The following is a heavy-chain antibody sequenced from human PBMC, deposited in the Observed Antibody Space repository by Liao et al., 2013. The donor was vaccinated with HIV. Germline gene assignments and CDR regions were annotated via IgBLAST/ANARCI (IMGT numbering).Heavy chain of an antibody. CDR1: GGSFSGYY. CDR3: ARGSGYYDAFDI. J-gene: IGHJ3*02. Sequence: QVQLQQWGAGLLKPSETLSLTCAVYGGSFSGYYWSWIRQPPGKGLEWIGEINHSGSTNYNPSLKSRVTISVDTSKNQFSLKLSSVTAADTAVYYCARGSGYYDAFDIWAKGHWSPSPQ. V-gene: IGHV4-34*01. D-gene: IGHD3-22*01. CDR2: INHSGST.